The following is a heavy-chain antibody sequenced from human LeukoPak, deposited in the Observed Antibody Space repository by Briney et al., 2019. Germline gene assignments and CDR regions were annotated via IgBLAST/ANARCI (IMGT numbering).Heavy chain of an antibody. D-gene: IGHD4-17*01. CDR3: ARPSTVTTNYYYYYGMDV. Sequence: SVKVSCKASGGTFSSYTISWVRQAPGQGLEWMGRIILILGIANYAQKFQGRVTITADKSTSTAYMELSSLRSEDTAVYYCARPSTVTTNYYYYYGMDVWGQGTTVTVSS. CDR1: GGTFSSYT. V-gene: IGHV1-69*02. J-gene: IGHJ6*02. CDR2: IILILGIA.